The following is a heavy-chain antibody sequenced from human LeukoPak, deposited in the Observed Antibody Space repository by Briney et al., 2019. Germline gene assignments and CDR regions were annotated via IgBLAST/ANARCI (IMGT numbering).Heavy chain of an antibody. J-gene: IGHJ4*02. CDR1: GGSISTYY. CDR2: IYYDGST. CDR3: ARCSSGGSCYVVE. Sequence: SETLSLTCTVSGGSISTYYWSWIRQPPGKGLEWIGYIYYDGSTIYNPSLKSRVTISVDTSKNQFSLKLSPVTAADTAVYYCARCSSGGSCYVVEWGQGALVTVSS. D-gene: IGHD2-15*01. V-gene: IGHV4-59*01.